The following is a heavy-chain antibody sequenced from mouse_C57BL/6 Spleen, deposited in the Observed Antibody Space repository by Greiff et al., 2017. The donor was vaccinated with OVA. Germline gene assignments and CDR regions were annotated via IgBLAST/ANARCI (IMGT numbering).Heavy chain of an antibody. J-gene: IGHJ4*01. CDR3: ASSTMVTTMCYAMAY. Sequence: VQLQQSGAELVRPGSSVKMSCKTSGYTFTSYGINWVKQRPGQGLEWIGYIYIGNGYTEYNEKFKGKATLTSDTSSSTAYMQLSSLTSDDSAIYFCASSTMVTTMCYAMAYWGQGTSVTVSS. CDR1: GYTFTSYG. V-gene: IGHV1-58*01. D-gene: IGHD2-2*01. CDR2: IYIGNGYT.